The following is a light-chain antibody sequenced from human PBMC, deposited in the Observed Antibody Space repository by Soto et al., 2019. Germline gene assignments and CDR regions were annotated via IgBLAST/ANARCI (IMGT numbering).Light chain of an antibody. V-gene: IGKV1-5*01. CDR1: QSISSW. CDR3: QHYNTYPWT. CDR2: DAS. J-gene: IGKJ1*01. Sequence: NQMTQSPSTLSASVGDRVTITFRASQSISSWLAWYQQKPGKAPKLLIYDASTLESGVPSRFSGSGSGTEFTLTISSLQPGDFATYYCQHYNTYPWTFGQGTKVDIK.